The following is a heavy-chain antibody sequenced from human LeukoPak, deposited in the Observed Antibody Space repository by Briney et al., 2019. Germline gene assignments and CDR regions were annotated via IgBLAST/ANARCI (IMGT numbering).Heavy chain of an antibody. Sequence: GASVKVSCKASGYTFTSYYMHWVRQAPGQGLEWMGIINPSGGSTSYAQKFQGRVTMTRDTSISTAYMELSRLRSDDTAVYYCPRGDSCTNGVCYIEGDFDYWGQGTLVTVSS. CDR1: GYTFTSYY. J-gene: IGHJ4*02. CDR2: INPSGGST. D-gene: IGHD2-8*01. V-gene: IGHV1-46*01. CDR3: PRGDSCTNGVCYIEGDFDY.